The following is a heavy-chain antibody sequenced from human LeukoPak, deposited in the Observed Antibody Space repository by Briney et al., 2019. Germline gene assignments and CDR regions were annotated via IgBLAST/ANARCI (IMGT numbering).Heavy chain of an antibody. J-gene: IGHJ4*02. CDR3: VRDRGRASVDY. Sequence: GGSLRLSCAAPGFTFSSYWMHWVRQAPGKGLMWVSRINSDGSSTSYADSVKGRFTISRDNAKNSLYLQMNSLRAEDTAVYYCVRDRGRASVDYWGQGTLVTVSS. CDR2: INSDGSST. CDR1: GFTFSSYW. D-gene: IGHD1-26*01. V-gene: IGHV3-74*01.